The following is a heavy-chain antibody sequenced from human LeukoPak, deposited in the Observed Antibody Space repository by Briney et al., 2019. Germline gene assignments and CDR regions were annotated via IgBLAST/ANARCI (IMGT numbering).Heavy chain of an antibody. V-gene: IGHV4-61*02. CDR3: GRGLRATKPEFDY. CDR2: IYTSGST. D-gene: IGHD5-12*01. J-gene: IGHJ4*02. CDR1: GGSISSGSYY. Sequence: PSETLSLTCTVSGGSISSGSYYWSWIRQPAGKGLEWIGRIYTSGSTNYNPSLKSRVTISVDTSKNRFSLKLSSVTAADTAVYYCGRGLRATKPEFDYWGQGTLVTVSS.